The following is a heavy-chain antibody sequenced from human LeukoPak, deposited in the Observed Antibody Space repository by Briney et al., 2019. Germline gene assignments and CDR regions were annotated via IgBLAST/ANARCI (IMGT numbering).Heavy chain of an antibody. Sequence: ASVKVSCKVSGYIFTELSMHWVRQAPGQGLEWMGIINPSGGSTSYAQKFQGRVTMTRDTSTSTVYMELSSLRSEDTAVYYCARLSVSDDILTGYYSTGYYYYGMDVWGQGTTVTVSS. V-gene: IGHV1-46*01. CDR2: INPSGGST. J-gene: IGHJ6*02. CDR1: GYIFTELS. CDR3: ARLSVSDDILTGYYSTGYYYYGMDV. D-gene: IGHD3-9*01.